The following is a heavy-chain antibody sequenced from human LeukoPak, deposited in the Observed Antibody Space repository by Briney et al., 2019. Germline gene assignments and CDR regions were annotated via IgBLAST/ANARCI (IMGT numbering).Heavy chain of an antibody. D-gene: IGHD5-18*01. CDR2: INPNSGGT. V-gene: IGHV1-2*04. CDR1: GYTFTGYY. Sequence: ASVKVSCKASGYTFTGYYMHWVRQAPGQGLVWMGWINPNSGGTNYAQKFQGWVTMTRDTSISTAYMELSRLRSDDTAVYYCARAVDTAAFRGSFFDPWGQGTLVTVSS. CDR3: ARAVDTAAFRGSFFDP. J-gene: IGHJ5*02.